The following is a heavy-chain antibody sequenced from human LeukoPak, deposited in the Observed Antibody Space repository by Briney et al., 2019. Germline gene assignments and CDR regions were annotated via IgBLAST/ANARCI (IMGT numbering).Heavy chain of an antibody. V-gene: IGHV4-34*01. J-gene: IGHJ6*03. CDR3: VRGNYCSGGSCYHYYYYYMDV. Sequence: SETLSLTCAVYGGSFNGYYWSWIRQPPGKGLEWIGEINHSGSTNYNPSLKSRVTISVDISNNQFSLKLSSVTAADTAVYYCVRGNYCSGGSCYHYYYYYMDVWGKGTTVTVSS. D-gene: IGHD2-15*01. CDR2: INHSGST. CDR1: GGSFNGYY.